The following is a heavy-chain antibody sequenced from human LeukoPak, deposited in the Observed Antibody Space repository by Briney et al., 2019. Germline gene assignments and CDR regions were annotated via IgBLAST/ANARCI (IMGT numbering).Heavy chain of an antibody. CDR3: ATSLGPLTEY. CDR2: INSGGSGT. J-gene: IGHJ4*02. Sequence: GGSLRLSRAASGFAFSSNWMHWVRQTPGKGLVWVSRINSGGSGTSYAASVEGRFTISRDNVKNTLYLQMDSLRAEDTAVYYCATSLGPLTEYWGQGTLVTVSS. D-gene: IGHD7-27*01. V-gene: IGHV3-74*01. CDR1: GFAFSSNW.